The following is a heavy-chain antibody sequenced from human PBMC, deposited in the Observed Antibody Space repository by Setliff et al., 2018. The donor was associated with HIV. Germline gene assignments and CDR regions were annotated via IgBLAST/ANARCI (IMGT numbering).Heavy chain of an antibody. D-gene: IGHD6-13*01. V-gene: IGHV1-18*01. Sequence: ASVKVSCKASGYTFNNYGISWVRQAPGQGLEWMGWINTHSGYTNYAQNVQGRVTVTMDTSTSTAYMELRSLKSDDTAIYYCARDRWFSNNWYSDYWGQGTLVTVSS. CDR3: ARDRWFSNNWYSDY. CDR2: INTHSGYT. J-gene: IGHJ4*02. CDR1: GYTFNNYG.